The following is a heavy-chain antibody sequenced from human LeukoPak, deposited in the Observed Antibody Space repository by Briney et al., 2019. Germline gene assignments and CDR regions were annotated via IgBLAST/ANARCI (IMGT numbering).Heavy chain of an antibody. CDR1: GGSFSGYY. D-gene: IGHD2-15*01. Sequence: PSETLSLTCAVYGGSFSGYYWSWIRQPPGKGLEWIGEINHSGSTNYNPSLKSRVTISVDTSKNQFSLKLSSVAAADTAVYYCASGVGGSGGSYPWCQGTLVTVSS. J-gene: IGHJ5*02. V-gene: IGHV4-34*01. CDR2: INHSGST. CDR3: ASGVGGSGGSYP.